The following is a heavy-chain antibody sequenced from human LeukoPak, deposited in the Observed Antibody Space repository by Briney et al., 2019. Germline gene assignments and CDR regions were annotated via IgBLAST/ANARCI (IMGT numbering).Heavy chain of an antibody. D-gene: IGHD1-26*01. Sequence: PSETLSLTCAVYGGSFSDYYWRWIRQPPGKGLEWIGEINHSGSNNYNPSLKSRVTISVDTSKNQFSLKLSSVTAADTAMYYCARGGSPVGATNDYWGQGTLVTVSS. CDR3: ARGGSPVGATNDY. CDR1: GGSFSDYY. J-gene: IGHJ4*02. V-gene: IGHV4-34*01. CDR2: INHSGSN.